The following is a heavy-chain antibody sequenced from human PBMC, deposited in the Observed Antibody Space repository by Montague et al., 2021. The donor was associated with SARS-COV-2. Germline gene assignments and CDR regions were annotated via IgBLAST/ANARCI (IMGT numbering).Heavy chain of an antibody. Sequence: SETLSLTCSILVSSNSGADRKCTRLHSSHQLNSFADFCFKGSTNYNPSLKTRVTISVDTSKNQFSLKLNSMTAADTAVYYCAREDRWNWFDPWGQGTLVIVYS. CDR3: AREDRWNWFDP. CDR1: VSSNSGAD. D-gene: IGHD5-24*01. V-gene: IGHV4-59*01. J-gene: IGHJ5*02. CDR2: FCFKGST.